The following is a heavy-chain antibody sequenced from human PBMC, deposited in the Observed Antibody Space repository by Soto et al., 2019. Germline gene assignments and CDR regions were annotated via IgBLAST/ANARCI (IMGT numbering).Heavy chain of an antibody. Sequence: QITLKESGPTLVKPTQTLTLTCTFSGFSLSTMGVGVGWIRQPPGKALEWLALIYWDDDKRYSPSLKSRLTLTKDTSKKQVVLTMTNMDPVDTATYYCAHSRGTIFGVYGMDVWGQGNTVTVSS. D-gene: IGHD3-3*01. J-gene: IGHJ6*02. CDR3: AHSRGTIFGVYGMDV. CDR1: GFSLSTMGVG. CDR2: IYWDDDK. V-gene: IGHV2-5*02.